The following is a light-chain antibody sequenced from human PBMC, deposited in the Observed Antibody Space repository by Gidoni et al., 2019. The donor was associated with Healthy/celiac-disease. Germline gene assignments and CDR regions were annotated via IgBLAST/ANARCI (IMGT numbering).Light chain of an antibody. CDR3: QQYYSTPPA. CDR2: WAF. J-gene: IGKJ4*01. Sequence: DIVMTQSLDSLAVSLGERATINCKSSQSVLYSSNNKNYLAWYQQKPGQPPKLLIYWAFTRESGVPDRFSGSGSGTDFTLTISSLQAEDVAVYYCQQYYSTPPAFGGGTKVEIK. V-gene: IGKV4-1*01. CDR1: QSVLYSSNNKNY.